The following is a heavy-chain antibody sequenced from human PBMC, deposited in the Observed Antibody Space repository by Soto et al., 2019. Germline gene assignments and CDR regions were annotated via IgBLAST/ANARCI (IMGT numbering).Heavy chain of an antibody. J-gene: IGHJ4*02. CDR2: ISRSGSA. CDR3: ARGPLMTYYYNSGVRDRGYFDF. CDR1: GWSFSVYY. V-gene: IGHV4-34*01. Sequence: SETLSLTFGVSGWSFSVYYCNWIRQPPGKGLEWLGEISRSGSATYNPSLKGRVTMSVDTSKNQISLNVTSVTAADTAVYYCARGPLMTYYYNSGVRDRGYFDFWGQGTLVTVSS. D-gene: IGHD3-10*01.